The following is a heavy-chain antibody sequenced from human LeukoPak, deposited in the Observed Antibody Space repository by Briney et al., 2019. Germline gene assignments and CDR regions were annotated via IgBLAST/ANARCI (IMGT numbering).Heavy chain of an antibody. D-gene: IGHD3-10*01. CDR2: IYYSGST. Sequence: SETLSLTCTVSGGSISSYYWSWIRQPPGKGLEWIGYIYYSGSTNYNPSLKSRVTISVDTSKNQFSLKLSSVTAADTAVYYCARATRAGVPGVFEPWGQGTLVTVSS. V-gene: IGHV4-59*01. CDR3: ARATRAGVPGVFEP. J-gene: IGHJ5*02. CDR1: GGSISSYY.